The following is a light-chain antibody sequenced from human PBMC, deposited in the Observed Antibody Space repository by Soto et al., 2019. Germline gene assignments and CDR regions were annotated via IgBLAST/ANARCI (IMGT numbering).Light chain of an antibody. V-gene: IGKV1-39*01. J-gene: IGKJ1*01. CDR3: QQSYSNPRT. CDR1: ENIARY. Sequence: DMQMTQSPSSLSASVGDRVTITRRASENIARYLNWYQQRPGKAPELLISAASSLQSGVPSRFSGGGSGTDFTLTISSLQPEDFATYYCQQSYSNPRTFGQGTKVEIK. CDR2: AAS.